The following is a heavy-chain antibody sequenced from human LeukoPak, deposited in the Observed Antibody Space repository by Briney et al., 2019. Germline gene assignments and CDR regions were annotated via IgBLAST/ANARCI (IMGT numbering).Heavy chain of an antibody. CDR2: IYHSGST. D-gene: IGHD3-22*01. Sequence: SETLSLTCTVSGYSISSGYYWGWIRQPPGQGLEWIGSIYHSGSTYYNPSLKSRVTISVDTSKNQFSLKLSSVTAADTAVYYCARARITMIVADRYYFDYWGQGTLVTVSS. J-gene: IGHJ4*02. CDR3: ARARITMIVADRYYFDY. V-gene: IGHV4-38-2*02. CDR1: GYSISSGYY.